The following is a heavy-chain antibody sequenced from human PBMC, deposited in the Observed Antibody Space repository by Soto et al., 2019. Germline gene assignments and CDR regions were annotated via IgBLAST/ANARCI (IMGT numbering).Heavy chain of an antibody. CDR3: ARDVNDSSGSQGFAY. V-gene: IGHV4-31*03. CDR2: IHYSGDS. Sequence: VLLQESGPGAMKPSQTLSLTCTVIGDSVSSNNYYWSWIRQRPGKVLEWIGYIHYSGDSYPNPSLPSRITMSMDVSKNQFSLTLRSVTVADTAIYYCARDVNDSSGSQGFAYWGQGTLVTVSS. J-gene: IGHJ4*02. D-gene: IGHD3-22*01. CDR1: GDSVSSNNYY.